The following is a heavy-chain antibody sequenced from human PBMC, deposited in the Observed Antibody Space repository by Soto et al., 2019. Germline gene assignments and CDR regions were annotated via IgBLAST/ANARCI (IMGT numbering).Heavy chain of an antibody. CDR3: ARAMVRGVIIHYYGMDV. J-gene: IGHJ6*02. Sequence: ASVKVSCEASGYTFTMYDINWVRQATGQGLEWMGWMNPNSGNTGYAQKFQGRVTMTRNTSISTAYMELSSLRAEDTAVYYCARAMVRGVIIHYYGMDVWGQGTTVTVSS. D-gene: IGHD3-10*01. CDR1: GYTFTMYD. CDR2: MNPNSGNT. V-gene: IGHV1-8*01.